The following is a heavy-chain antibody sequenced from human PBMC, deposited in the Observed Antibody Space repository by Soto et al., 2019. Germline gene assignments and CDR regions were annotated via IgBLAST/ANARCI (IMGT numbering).Heavy chain of an antibody. D-gene: IGHD2-21*02. Sequence: QLQLQESGPGLVKASETLSLTCTVSGGSISSSSYYWGWIRQPPGKGLEWIGSIYYSGSTYYNPSLKRRVTISVDTSKNQFSLKLSSVTTADTAVYYCARHNCGGDCYSGLYFDYWGQGTLVTVSS. CDR1: GGSISSSSYY. CDR2: IYYSGST. CDR3: ARHNCGGDCYSGLYFDY. V-gene: IGHV4-39*01. J-gene: IGHJ4*02.